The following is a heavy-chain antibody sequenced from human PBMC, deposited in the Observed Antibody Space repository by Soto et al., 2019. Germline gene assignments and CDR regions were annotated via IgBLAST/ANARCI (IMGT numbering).Heavy chain of an antibody. CDR2: ISYDENKK. V-gene: IGHV3-30-3*01. CDR1: EFTFNSYD. D-gene: IGHD3-3*01. Sequence: GGSLRLSCVASEFTFNSYDMYWVRQAPGKGLEWVAFISYDENKKYYADFVKGRFTISRDNSKNTLYLQMNSLRAEDTAVYYFPRGNVDNYFWGCLDFLYSSMDVWGQGTTVTVSS. J-gene: IGHJ6*02. CDR3: PRGNVDNYFWGCLDFLYSSMDV.